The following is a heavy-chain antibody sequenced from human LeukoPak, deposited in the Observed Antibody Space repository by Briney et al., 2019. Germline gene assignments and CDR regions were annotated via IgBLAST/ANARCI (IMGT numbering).Heavy chain of an antibody. J-gene: IGHJ4*02. CDR1: GGTFSSYT. V-gene: IGHV1-69*02. D-gene: IGHD4-23*01. Sequence: SVKVSCKASGGTFSSYTISWVRQAPAQGHEWMGGIIPILGIANYAQKFQGRVTITADKSTSIAYMELSSLRAEDTVVYYCARGTAVVTPKDYRGQGALVTVSS. CDR3: ARGTAVVTPKDY. CDR2: IIPILGIA.